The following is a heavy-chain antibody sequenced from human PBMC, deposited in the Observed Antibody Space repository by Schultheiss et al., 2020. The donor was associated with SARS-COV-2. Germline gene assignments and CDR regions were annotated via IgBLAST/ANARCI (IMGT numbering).Heavy chain of an antibody. CDR2: IRSKPNNYAT. Sequence: GGSLRLSCAASGFTLSVSAVHWVRQASGKGLEWVGRIRSKPNNYATAYAASVKGRFTISRDDSKNTAYLQMNSLRAEDTAVYYCAKQTPVQAFDIWGQGTTVTVSS. CDR3: AKQTPVQAFDI. V-gene: IGHV3-73*01. J-gene: IGHJ3*02. D-gene: IGHD4-17*01. CDR1: GFTLSVSA.